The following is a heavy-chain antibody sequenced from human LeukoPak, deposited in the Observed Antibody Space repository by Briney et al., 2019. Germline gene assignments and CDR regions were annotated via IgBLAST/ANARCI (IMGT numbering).Heavy chain of an antibody. J-gene: IGHJ5*02. D-gene: IGHD3-22*01. CDR1: GFTFSSYG. Sequence: GGSLRLSCAASGFTFSSYGMSWVRQAPGKGLEWVSAISGSGGSTYYADSVKGRFTISRDNSKNTLYLQMNSLRAEDTAVYYCAKGGPFTYYYDSSGYYPTNWFDPWGQGTLVTVSS. CDR3: AKGGPFTYYYDSSGYYPTNWFDP. V-gene: IGHV3-23*01. CDR2: ISGSGGST.